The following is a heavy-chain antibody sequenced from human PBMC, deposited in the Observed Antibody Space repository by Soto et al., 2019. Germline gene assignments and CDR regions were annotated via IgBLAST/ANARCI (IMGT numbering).Heavy chain of an antibody. CDR3: ARERITMVRGAPSFYYYGMDV. Sequence: QVQLVQSGAEVKKPGSSVKVSCKASGGTFSSYAISWVRQAPGQGLEWMGGIIPIFGTANYEQKFQGRVTITADESTSTAYMELSSLRSEETAVYYCARERITMVRGAPSFYYYGMDVWGQGTTVTVS. CDR2: IIPIFGTA. CDR1: GGTFSSYA. D-gene: IGHD3-10*01. V-gene: IGHV1-69*01. J-gene: IGHJ6*02.